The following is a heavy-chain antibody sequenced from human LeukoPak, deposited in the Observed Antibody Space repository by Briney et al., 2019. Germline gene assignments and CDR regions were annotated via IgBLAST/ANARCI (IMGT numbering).Heavy chain of an antibody. CDR1: GGSINNNY. CDR3: AIGFILTQAFDY. Sequence: SETLSLTCTVSGGSINNNYWSWFRQSPGKGLEWIGYIYYNGNTNYNTSLESRVTISVDTSKNQIHLRLSSVTAADTAVYYCAIGFILTQAFDYWGQGTLVTVSS. V-gene: IGHV4-59*12. D-gene: IGHD1-14*01. CDR2: IYYNGNT. J-gene: IGHJ4*02.